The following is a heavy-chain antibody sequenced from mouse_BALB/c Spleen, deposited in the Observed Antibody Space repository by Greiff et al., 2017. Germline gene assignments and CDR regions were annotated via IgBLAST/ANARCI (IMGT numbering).Heavy chain of an antibody. V-gene: IGHV8-12*01. D-gene: IGHD2-1*01. CDR1: GFSLSTSGMG. J-gene: IGHJ2*01. CDR2: IYWDDDK. Sequence: QVTLKVSGPGILQPSQTLSLTCSFSGFSLSTSGMGVSWIRQPSGKGLEWLAHIYWDDDKRYNPSLKSRLTISKDTSRNQVFLKITSVDTADTATYYCARRGYGNYGYFDYWGQGTTLTVSS. CDR3: ARRGYGNYGYFDY.